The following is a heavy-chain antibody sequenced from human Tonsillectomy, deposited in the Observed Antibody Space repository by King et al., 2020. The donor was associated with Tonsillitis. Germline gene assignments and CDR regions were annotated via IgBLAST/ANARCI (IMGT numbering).Heavy chain of an antibody. CDR2: TYYNGNN. CDR1: GGSISSSSYY. D-gene: IGHD6-19*01. J-gene: IGHJ6*03. V-gene: IGHV4-39*01. Sequence: LQLQESGPGLVKPSETLSLTCTVSGGSISSSSYYWGWIRQPPGKGLEWIGSTYYNGNNYYNPSLKSRVTISVDTSKNQFSLKLSSVTAADTAVYYCANSIAVAGTRYYYYYMDVRGKGTTVTVSS. CDR3: ANSIAVAGTRYYYYYMDV.